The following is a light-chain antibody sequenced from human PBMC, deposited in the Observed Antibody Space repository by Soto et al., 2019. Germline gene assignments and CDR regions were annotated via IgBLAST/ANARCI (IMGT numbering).Light chain of an antibody. V-gene: IGKV1-5*01. J-gene: IGKJ1*01. Sequence: DIQMTQSPSTLSASVGDRVTITCRASQNINRWLAWYQQRPGKAPDLLIFDASHLESGVPVRFIGSGSGTEFTLTISSLHPEDFATYYCQQYHSHSRTFGQGSKVDFK. CDR2: DAS. CDR3: QQYHSHSRT. CDR1: QNINRW.